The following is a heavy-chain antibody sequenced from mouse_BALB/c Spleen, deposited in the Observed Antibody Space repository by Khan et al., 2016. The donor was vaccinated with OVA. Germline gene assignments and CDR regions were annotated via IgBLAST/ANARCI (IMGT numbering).Heavy chain of an antibody. J-gene: IGHJ2*01. D-gene: IGHD1-2*01. CDR3: TRNYGYDYFDY. CDR1: GYTLTRYY. CDR2: INPGNGGT. Sequence: VQLQQSGAELVKPGASVKLSCKASGYTLTRYYMYWVKQRPGQGLEWIGGINPGNGGTKLNEKFQNKATLPVDKSTPTVYMQLMRLTSEDSAVYSCTRNYGYDYFDYWGQGTTLTVSS. V-gene: IGHV1S81*02.